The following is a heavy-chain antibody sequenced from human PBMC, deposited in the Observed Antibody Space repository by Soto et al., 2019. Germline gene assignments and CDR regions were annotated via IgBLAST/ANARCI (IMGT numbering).Heavy chain of an antibody. V-gene: IGHV1-69*13. D-gene: IGHD4-17*01. CDR1: GGTFSSYA. CDR2: IIPIFGTA. Sequence: ASVKVSCKASGGTFSSYAISWVRQAPGQGLEWMGGIIPIFGTANYAQKFQGRVTITADESTSTAYMELSSLRSEDTAVYYCASLRSNYGDSDFDYWGQGTLVTVSS. CDR3: ASLRSNYGDSDFDY. J-gene: IGHJ4*02.